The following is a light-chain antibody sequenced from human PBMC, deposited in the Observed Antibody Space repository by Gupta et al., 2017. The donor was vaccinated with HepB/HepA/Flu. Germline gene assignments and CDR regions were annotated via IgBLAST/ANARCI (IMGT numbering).Light chain of an antibody. V-gene: IGKV3-20*01. CDR2: GAS. Sequence: EIVLTQSPDTLSLSPGEGATLSCRASQSLNNYLSWYQQNPGQAPRLLIYGASNRATGIPGRFSGSGSGTDFTLTISRLEPEDFAVYFCQQYRRSPTFGGGTKV. CDR3: QQYRRSPT. CDR1: QSLNNY. J-gene: IGKJ4*01.